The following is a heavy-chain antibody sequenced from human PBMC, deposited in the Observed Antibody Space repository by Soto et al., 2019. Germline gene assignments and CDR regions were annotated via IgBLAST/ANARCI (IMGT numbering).Heavy chain of an antibody. V-gene: IGHV3-23*01. D-gene: IGHD2-21*02. J-gene: IGHJ4*02. CDR1: GFTITSYA. CDR3: AKKMVVTATGGFDY. CDR2: VGSSGVDT. Sequence: LRLSYAASGFTITSYAISWVRQAPGKGLEWVSSVGSSGVDTYYADSVKGRFTISRDTSKNTVYLQINSLRAEDTAIYYCAKKMVVTATGGFDYWGQGTPVTVSS.